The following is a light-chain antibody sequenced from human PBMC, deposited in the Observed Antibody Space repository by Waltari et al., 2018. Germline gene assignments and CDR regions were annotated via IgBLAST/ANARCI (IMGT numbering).Light chain of an antibody. J-gene: IGKJ1*01. CDR3: QQYYSHPPT. CDR1: QGISSY. CDR2: AAS. Sequence: AIRITQSPSSLSASTGDRVHITCRASQGISSYLAWYQQKPGKSPKFLIYAASTLQSGVPSRFSGSGSGTDFTLTISCLQSEDFASYYCQQYYSHPPTFGQGTKVENK. V-gene: IGKV1-8*01.